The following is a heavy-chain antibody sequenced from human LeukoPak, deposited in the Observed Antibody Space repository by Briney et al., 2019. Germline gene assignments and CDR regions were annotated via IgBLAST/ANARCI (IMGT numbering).Heavy chain of an antibody. V-gene: IGHV1-2*02. D-gene: IGHD4-23*01. CDR2: INPNSGGT. CDR3: ARGKLPWYYYYYYYMDV. Sequence: ASVKVSCKASGDTFTGYYMHWVRQAPGQGLEWMGWINPNSGGTNYAQKFQGRVTMTRDTSISTAYMELSRLRSDDTDVYYCARGKLPWYYYYYYYMDVWGKGTTVTISS. J-gene: IGHJ6*03. CDR1: GDTFTGYY.